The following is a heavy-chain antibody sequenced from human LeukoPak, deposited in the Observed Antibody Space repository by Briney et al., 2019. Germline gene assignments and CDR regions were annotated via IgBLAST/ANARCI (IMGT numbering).Heavy chain of an antibody. CDR3: ARVTGYVIEDYFDY. CDR2: IYYSGST. D-gene: IGHD3-22*01. Sequence: SETLSLTCTVSGGSISNYYWSWIRQPPGKGLEWIGYIYYSGSTNYNPSLKSRVTISVDTSKNQFSLKLRSVTAADTAVYYCARVTGYVIEDYFDYWGQGTLVTVSS. V-gene: IGHV4-59*01. CDR1: GGSISNYY. J-gene: IGHJ4*02.